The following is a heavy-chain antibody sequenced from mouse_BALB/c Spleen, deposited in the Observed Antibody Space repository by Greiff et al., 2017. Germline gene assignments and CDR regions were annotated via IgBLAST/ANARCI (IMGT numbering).Heavy chain of an antibody. D-gene: IGHD2-1*01. CDR3: ARGGNYGNYHAMDY. J-gene: IGHJ4*01. V-gene: IGHV1-67*01. CDR1: GYTFTDYA. CDR2: ISTYYGDA. Sequence: QVQLQQSGPELVRPGVSVKISCKGSGYTFTDYAMHWVKQSHAKSLEWIGVISTYYGDASYNQKFKGKATMTVDKSSSTAYMELARLTSEDSAIYYCARGGNYGNYHAMDYWGQGTSVTVSS.